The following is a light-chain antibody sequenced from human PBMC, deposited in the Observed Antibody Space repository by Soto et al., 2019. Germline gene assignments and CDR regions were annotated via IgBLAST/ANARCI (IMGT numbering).Light chain of an antibody. V-gene: IGLV2-18*01. CDR3: SLYTSENTYV. J-gene: IGLJ1*01. CDR2: EVS. CDR1: STDFVSYNR. Sequence: SALTQPPSVSGSPGQSATISCTGTSTDFVSYNRVSWYQQPPVTAPKLMIYEVSKRPSGVPDRFSGSKSGNTASLTISGLQAADEADYYCSLYTSENTYVFGSGTKVTV.